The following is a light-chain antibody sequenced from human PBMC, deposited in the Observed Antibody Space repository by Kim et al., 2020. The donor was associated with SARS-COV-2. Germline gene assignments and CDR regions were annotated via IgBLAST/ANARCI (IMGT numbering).Light chain of an antibody. CDR2: DAS. V-gene: IGKV3-11*01. J-gene: IGKJ4*01. Sequence: EIVLTQSPGTLSLSPGERATLSCRASQSVSSYLAWYQQKPGQAPSLLIYDASNRATGVPARFSGSGSGTDFTLTINSLEPEDFALYYCQHRSNWPPTFGGGTKVDIK. CDR3: QHRSNWPPT. CDR1: QSVSSY.